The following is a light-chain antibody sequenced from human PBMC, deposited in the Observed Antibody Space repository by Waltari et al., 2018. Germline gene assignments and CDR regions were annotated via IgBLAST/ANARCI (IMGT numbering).Light chain of an antibody. CDR1: QSINRW. Sequence: DIQMTQSPSTLSAFVGERVTITCRASQSINRWVAWYQQKPGKAPKPVIHEVSSLVSGVPSRFSGSGSGTEFTLTISSLQPDDFATYYCQQYNSDDWTFGQGTKVEI. CDR2: EVS. CDR3: QQYNSDDWT. V-gene: IGKV1-5*01. J-gene: IGKJ1*01.